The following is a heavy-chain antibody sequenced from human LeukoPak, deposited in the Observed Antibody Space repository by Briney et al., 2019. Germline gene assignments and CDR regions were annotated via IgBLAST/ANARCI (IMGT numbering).Heavy chain of an antibody. D-gene: IGHD5-12*01. V-gene: IGHV3-66*01. Sequence: GEPLRLSCAASGFIVSSNYMTCVRQAPGKGLEWVSIIYSGGSTYYADSVKGRFTISRDNSKNTLYLQMNSLRAEDTAVYYCARDHGYAFDYWGQGTLVTVSS. CDR1: GFIVSSNY. J-gene: IGHJ4*02. CDR3: ARDHGYAFDY. CDR2: IYSGGST.